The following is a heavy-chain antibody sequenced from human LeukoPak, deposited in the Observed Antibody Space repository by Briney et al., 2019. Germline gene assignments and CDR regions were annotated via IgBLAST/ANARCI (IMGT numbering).Heavy chain of an antibody. CDR2: ISCDGSNK. Sequence: GRSLRLSCAASGFTFTSYGMHWVRQAPGEGLEWVAGISCDGSNKYYADSVKGRFTISRDNSKNTLYLQMNSLRAEDTAVYYCAKQRGDSAYDFAVEAFDIWGQGTMVIVSS. CDR3: AKQRGDSAYDFAVEAFDI. D-gene: IGHD5-12*01. V-gene: IGHV3-30*18. CDR1: GFTFTSYG. J-gene: IGHJ3*02.